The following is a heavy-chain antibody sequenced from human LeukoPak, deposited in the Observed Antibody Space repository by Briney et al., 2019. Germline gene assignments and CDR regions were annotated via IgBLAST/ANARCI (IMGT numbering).Heavy chain of an antibody. V-gene: IGHV1-8*01. CDR3: ARVLTMVRGVKRRNWFDP. CDR1: GYTFTSYD. Sequence: ASVKVSCKASGYTFTSYDINWVRQATGQGLEWMGWMSPNSGNTGYAQKFQGRVTMTRNTSISTAYMELSSLRSEDTAVYYCARVLTMVRGVKRRNWFDPWGQGTLVTVSS. D-gene: IGHD3-10*01. CDR2: MSPNSGNT. J-gene: IGHJ5*02.